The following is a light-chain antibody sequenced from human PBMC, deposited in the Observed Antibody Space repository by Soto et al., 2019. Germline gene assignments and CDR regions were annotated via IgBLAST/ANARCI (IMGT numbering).Light chain of an antibody. CDR1: QSSSTW. CDR3: QQYNSYSIT. J-gene: IGKJ5*01. Sequence: DIQMTQSPSTLSASVGDRVTITCRASQSSSTWLAWYQQKPGKAPNLLIYKASSLQSGVPSRFSGSGSGTEFTLTISSLQPDDFATYYCQQYNSYSITFGQGTRLEIK. CDR2: KAS. V-gene: IGKV1-5*03.